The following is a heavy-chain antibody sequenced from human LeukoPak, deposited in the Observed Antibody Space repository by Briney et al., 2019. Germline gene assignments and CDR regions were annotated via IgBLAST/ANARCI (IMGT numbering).Heavy chain of an antibody. V-gene: IGHV1-2*02. Sequence: ASVKVSCKASGYTFTGYYMHWVRRAPGQGLEWMGWINPNSGGTNYAQKFQGRVTITTDESTSTAYMELSSLRSEDTAVYYCARDGAPYGGSGSYYPLYYFDYWGQGTLVTVSS. D-gene: IGHD3-10*01. CDR1: GYTFTGYY. J-gene: IGHJ4*02. CDR3: ARDGAPYGGSGSYYPLYYFDY. CDR2: INPNSGGT.